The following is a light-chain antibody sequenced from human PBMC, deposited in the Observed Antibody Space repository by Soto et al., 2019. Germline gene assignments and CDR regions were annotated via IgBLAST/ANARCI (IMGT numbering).Light chain of an antibody. CDR2: AAS. V-gene: IGKV3-15*01. J-gene: IGKJ1*01. CDR3: QQYYHWPRT. Sequence: EIVITQSPATLSVSPGEGATLSCRASQGIGNTLAWYQQKPGQTPRLLIYAASIRATGVPARFSGSGSGTDFILTITSLQSEDSGVFYCQQYYHWPRTFGQGTKV. CDR1: QGIGNT.